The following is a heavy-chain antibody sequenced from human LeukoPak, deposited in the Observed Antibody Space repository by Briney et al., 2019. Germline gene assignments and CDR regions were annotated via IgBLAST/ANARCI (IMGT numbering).Heavy chain of an antibody. CDR2: IYYSGST. D-gene: IGHD3-3*01. CDR3: ARVKRLRFLEWLPLNWSDP. V-gene: IGHV4-39*07. CDR1: GGSISSSSYY. J-gene: IGHJ5*02. Sequence: SETLSLTCTVSGGSISSSSYYWGWIRQPPGKGLEWIGSIYYSGSTYYNPSLKSRVTISVDTSKNQFSLKLSSVTAADTAVYYCARVKRLRFLEWLPLNWSDPWGQGTLVTVSS.